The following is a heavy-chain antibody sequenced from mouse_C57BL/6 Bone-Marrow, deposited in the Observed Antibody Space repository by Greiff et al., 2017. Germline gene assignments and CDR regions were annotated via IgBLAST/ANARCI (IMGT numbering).Heavy chain of an antibody. CDR3: ARKGAAGDFDY. J-gene: IGHJ4*01. Sequence: QVQLKESGAELVRPGASVKMSCKASGYTFTSYNMHWVKQRPRQGLEWIGAIYPGNGDTSYNQKFKGKATLTADKSSSTAYMQLSSLTSEDSAVXFCARKGAAGDFDYWGQGTSVTVSS. CDR2: IYPGNGDT. CDR1: GYTFTSYN. V-gene: IGHV1-12*01. D-gene: IGHD3-3*01.